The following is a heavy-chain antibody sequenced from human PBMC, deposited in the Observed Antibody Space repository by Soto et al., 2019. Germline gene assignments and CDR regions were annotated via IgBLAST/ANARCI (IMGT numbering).Heavy chain of an antibody. CDR3: LKDSLRVMYSTSSDRYDFYSGMDV. V-gene: IGHV3-30*18. J-gene: IGHJ6*02. CDR2: IVYDGSEN. Sequence: QVQLVESGGGVVQPGRSLRLSCAASGFTFTRYGMHWVRQAPGKGLEWVAVIVYDGSENYYGDSVKGRFTISRDNSKNTLYLQMNSLRADDTAVYYCLKDSLRVMYSTSSDRYDFYSGMDVWGQGTTVTVSS. D-gene: IGHD6-6*01. CDR1: GFTFTRYG.